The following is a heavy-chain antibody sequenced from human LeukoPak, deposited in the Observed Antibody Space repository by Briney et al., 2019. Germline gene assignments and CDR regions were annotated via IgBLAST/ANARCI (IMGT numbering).Heavy chain of an antibody. D-gene: IGHD5-18*01. V-gene: IGHV4-34*01. Sequence: SETLSLTCAVYGGSFSGYYWSWIRQPPGKGLEWIGEINHSGSTNYNPSLKSRVTISVDTSKNQFSLKLSSVTAADTAVYYCARVGRTTERGYSYQNDYWGQGTLVTVSS. CDR2: INHSGST. CDR3: ARVGRTTERGYSYQNDY. CDR1: GGSFSGYY. J-gene: IGHJ4*02.